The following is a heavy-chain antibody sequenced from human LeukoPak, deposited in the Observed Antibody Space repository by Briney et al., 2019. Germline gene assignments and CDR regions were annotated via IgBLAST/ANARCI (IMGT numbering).Heavy chain of an antibody. V-gene: IGHV3-21*01. D-gene: IGHD4-17*01. J-gene: IGHJ3*02. CDR1: GFTFSNYN. CDR3: ARSRRDGDYLFNAFDI. CDR2: ISSSSYI. Sequence: GGSLRLSCAASGFTFSNYNMNWVRQAPGKGLEWVSSISSSSYIYYADSVKGRFTVSRDNARNSLELQMNSLRAEDTAVYYCARSRRDGDYLFNAFDIWGQGTMVTVSS.